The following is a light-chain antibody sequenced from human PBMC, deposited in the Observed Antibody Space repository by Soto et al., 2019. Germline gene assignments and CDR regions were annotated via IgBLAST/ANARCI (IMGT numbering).Light chain of an antibody. CDR2: KTS. J-gene: IGKJ1*01. CDR3: QQYNSYSGT. Sequence: DIQMTQSPSTLSASVGDRVTITCRASQSISSWLAWYQQKPGKAPKLLIYKTSSLESGVPSRFSGSGSGTEFTLTNNSLQPDDFATDYCQQYNSYSGTFGQGTKVEIK. CDR1: QSISSW. V-gene: IGKV1-5*03.